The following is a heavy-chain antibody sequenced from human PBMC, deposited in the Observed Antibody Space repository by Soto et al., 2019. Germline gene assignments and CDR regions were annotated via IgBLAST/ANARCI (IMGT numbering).Heavy chain of an antibody. CDR1: GFTFDDYT. CDR2: ISWDGGSI. CDR3: AKAAGIAVAGTDSWDY. V-gene: IGHV3-43*01. Sequence: ASVKVSCAASGFTFDDYTMHWVRQAPGKGLEWVSLISWDGGSIYYADSVKGRFTISRDNSKNSLYLQMNSLRTEDTALYYCAKAAGIAVAGTDSWDYWGQGTLVTVSS. J-gene: IGHJ4*02. D-gene: IGHD6-19*01.